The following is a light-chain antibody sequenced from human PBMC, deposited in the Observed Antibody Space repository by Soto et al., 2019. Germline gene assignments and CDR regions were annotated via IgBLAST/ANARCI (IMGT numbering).Light chain of an antibody. V-gene: IGLV1-44*01. Sequence: QSVLTQPPSASGTPGQRVTISCSESSSNIGRNTVSWYQQLPGTAPKLLIYRNNQRPSGVPDRFSGSKSGTSASLAISGLQSEDEADYYCAAWYDSLNGPVFGTGTKLTVL. J-gene: IGLJ1*01. CDR3: AAWYDSLNGPV. CDR2: RNN. CDR1: SSNIGRNT.